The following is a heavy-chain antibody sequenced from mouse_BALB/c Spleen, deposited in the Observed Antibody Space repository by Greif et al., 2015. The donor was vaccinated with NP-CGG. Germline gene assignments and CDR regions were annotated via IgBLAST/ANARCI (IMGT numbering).Heavy chain of an antibody. Sequence: VQGVESGAELARPGASVKMSCKASGYTFTSYAMHWVKQRPGQGLEWIGYINPSSGYTNYNQKFKDKATLTADKSSSTAYMQLSSLTSEDSAVYYCASPGLYYFDYWGQGTTLTVSS. V-gene: IGHV1-4*01. D-gene: IGHD3-1*01. CDR2: INPSSGYT. CDR3: ASPGLYYFDY. CDR1: GYTFTSYA. J-gene: IGHJ2*01.